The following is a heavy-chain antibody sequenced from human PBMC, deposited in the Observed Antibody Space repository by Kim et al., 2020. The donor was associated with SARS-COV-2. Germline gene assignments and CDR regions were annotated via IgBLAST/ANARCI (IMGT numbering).Heavy chain of an antibody. CDR1: GFTFSSYA. V-gene: IGHV3-23*01. Sequence: GGSLRLSCAASGFTFSSYAMSWVRQAPGKGLEWVSAISGSGGSTYYADSVKGRFTISRDNSKNTLYLQMNSLRAEDTAVYYCRSTLPPPQWFGEGGVAFDIWGQGTMVTVSS. D-gene: IGHD3-10*01. CDR3: RSTLPPPQWFGEGGVAFDI. J-gene: IGHJ3*02. CDR2: ISGSGGST.